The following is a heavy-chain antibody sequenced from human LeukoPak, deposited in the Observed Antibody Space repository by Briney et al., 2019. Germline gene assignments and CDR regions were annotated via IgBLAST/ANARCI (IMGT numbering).Heavy chain of an antibody. D-gene: IGHD3-22*01. CDR3: ARGYDSSAYYPFNY. CDR2: IYHSGST. J-gene: IGHJ4*02. Sequence: PSETLSLTCAVSGGSISSGGYSWSWIRQPPGKGLGWIGYIYHSGSTYYNPSLKSRVTISVDRSKNQFSLKLSSVTAADTAVYYCARGYDSSAYYPFNYWGQGTLVTVSS. V-gene: IGHV4-30-2*01. CDR1: GGSISSGGYS.